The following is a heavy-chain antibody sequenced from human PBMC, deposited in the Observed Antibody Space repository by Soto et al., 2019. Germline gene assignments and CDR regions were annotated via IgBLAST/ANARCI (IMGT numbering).Heavy chain of an antibody. Sequence: EVQLVESGGGLVQPGGSLRLSCVASGIPVSSNYMTWVRQAPGKGLEWVSVLHRGGDTYANSVKGRFTISRHDSTNTLFLQMNSLTAEDTAVYYCARDGPYYYASRMDVWGQGTTVTVSS. CDR1: GIPVSSNY. D-gene: IGHD3-10*01. CDR2: LHRGGDT. J-gene: IGHJ6*02. V-gene: IGHV3-53*04. CDR3: ARDGPYYYASRMDV.